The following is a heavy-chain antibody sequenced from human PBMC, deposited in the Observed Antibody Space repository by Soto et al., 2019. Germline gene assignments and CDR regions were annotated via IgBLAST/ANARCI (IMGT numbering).Heavy chain of an antibody. Sequence: SETLSLTCTVSGGSISSYYWSWIRQPPGKGLEWIGYIYYSGSTNYNPSLKSRATISVDTSKNQFSLKLNSVTAADTAAYYCVRKRVRFACFDYWGQGTLVTVSS. J-gene: IGHJ4*02. V-gene: IGHV4-59*08. CDR3: VRKRVRFACFDY. D-gene: IGHD3-16*01. CDR2: IYYSGST. CDR1: GGSISSYY.